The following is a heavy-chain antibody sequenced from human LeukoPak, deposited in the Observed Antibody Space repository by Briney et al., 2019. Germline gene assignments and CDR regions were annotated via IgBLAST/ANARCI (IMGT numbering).Heavy chain of an antibody. J-gene: IGHJ5*02. CDR1: GGTFSSYA. D-gene: IGHD2-15*01. Sequence: ASVKVSCKASGGTFSSYAISWVRQAPGQGLEWMGGIIPIFGTANYAQKFQGRVTITADESTSTAYMELSSLRSEDTAVYYCASSRDIVVVVAATNWFDPWGQGTLVTVSS. V-gene: IGHV1-69*13. CDR3: ASSRDIVVVVAATNWFDP. CDR2: IIPIFGTA.